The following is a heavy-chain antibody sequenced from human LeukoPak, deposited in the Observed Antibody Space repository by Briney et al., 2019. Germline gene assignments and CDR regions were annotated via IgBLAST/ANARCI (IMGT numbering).Heavy chain of an antibody. Sequence: SETLSLTCTVSGGSISSSSYYWGWIRQPPGKGLERIGCIYYSGSTYYNPSLKSRVTISVDTSKNQFSLKLSSVTAADTAVYYCVVGTAMVMDWFDPWGQGTLVTVSS. V-gene: IGHV4-39*01. J-gene: IGHJ5*02. D-gene: IGHD5-18*01. CDR3: VVGTAMVMDWFDP. CDR2: IYYSGST. CDR1: GGSISSSSYY.